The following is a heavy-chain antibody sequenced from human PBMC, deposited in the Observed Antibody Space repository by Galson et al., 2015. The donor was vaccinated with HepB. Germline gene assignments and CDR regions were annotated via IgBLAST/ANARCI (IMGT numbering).Heavy chain of an antibody. CDR2: INPRGFST. J-gene: IGHJ4*02. D-gene: IGHD1-1*01. CDR1: GYTFTNYY. CDR3: ARGGSENDSFYYFDY. Sequence: SVKVSCKASGYTFTNYYLHWVRQAPGQGLEWMGIINPRGFSTNYAQNLQGRVTMTRDASTNTVYMELRSLRSEDTAVYYCARGGSENDSFYYFDYWGQGTLVTVSS. V-gene: IGHV1-46*04.